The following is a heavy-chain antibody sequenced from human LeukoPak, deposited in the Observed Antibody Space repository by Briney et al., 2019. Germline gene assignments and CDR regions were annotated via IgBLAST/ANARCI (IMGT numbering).Heavy chain of an antibody. D-gene: IGHD2-8*02. Sequence: GGSLRLSCAASGFAFERYWMSWVRQAPGKGLEWVANIKQDGSEKYYVDSVKGRFTISRDNAKNSLYLQMNSLRAEDTAVYYCARGSTGIWGQGTMVTVSS. V-gene: IGHV3-7*01. CDR1: GFAFERYW. CDR2: IKQDGSEK. J-gene: IGHJ3*02. CDR3: ARGSTGI.